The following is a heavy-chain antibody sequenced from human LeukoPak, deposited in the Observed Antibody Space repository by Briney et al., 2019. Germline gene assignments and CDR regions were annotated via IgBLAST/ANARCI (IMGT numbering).Heavy chain of an antibody. CDR1: GYTFTSYA. D-gene: IGHD6-19*01. CDR3: ARDTQWLLYNWFDP. J-gene: IGHJ5*02. V-gene: IGHV1-3*01. Sequence: ASVKVSCKASGYTFTSYAMHWVRQAPGQRLEWMGWINAGNGNTKYSQKFQGRVTITRDTSASTAYMELRSLRSDDTAVYYCARDTQWLLYNWFDPWGQGTLVTVSS. CDR2: INAGNGNT.